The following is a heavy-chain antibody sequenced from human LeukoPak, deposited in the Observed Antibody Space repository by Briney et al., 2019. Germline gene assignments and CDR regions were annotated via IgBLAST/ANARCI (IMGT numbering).Heavy chain of an antibody. Sequence: GGSLRLSCAASGFTFSSYAMSWVRQAPGRGRGWVSAIGGSGGRTYYADSVKGRFTISRDNSKNTLYLQMNSLRAEDTAVYYCAKRMYYDILTGYSTEYYFDYWGQGTLVTVSS. D-gene: IGHD3-9*01. CDR3: AKRMYYDILTGYSTEYYFDY. CDR2: IGGSGGRT. V-gene: IGHV3-23*01. J-gene: IGHJ4*02. CDR1: GFTFSSYA.